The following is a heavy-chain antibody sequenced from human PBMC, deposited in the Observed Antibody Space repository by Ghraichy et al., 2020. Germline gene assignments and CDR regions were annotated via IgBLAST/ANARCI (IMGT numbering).Heavy chain of an antibody. J-gene: IGHJ6*02. CDR3: AKASVVAQDYYYGMDV. CDR2: IHGSAHGT. Sequence: GESLNISCAASGFPFSSYAMSWVRQAPGKGLQWVSAIHGSAHGTYYAHSVKGRFTVSRDNSKNTVYLQMNSLRAEDTAVYYCAKASVVAQDYYYGMDVWGQGTTVTVSS. V-gene: IGHV3-23*01. D-gene: IGHD2-15*01. CDR1: GFPFSSYA.